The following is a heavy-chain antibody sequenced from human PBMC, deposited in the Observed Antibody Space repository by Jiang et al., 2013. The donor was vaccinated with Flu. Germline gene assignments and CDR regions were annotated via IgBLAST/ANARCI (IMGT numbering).Heavy chain of an antibody. D-gene: IGHD3-10*01. Sequence: GESLRVSCAASGFTFSSYAMGWVRQAPGKGLEWVSGISGSGDSAYYADSVKGRFTISRDNSKNTLYLQMNNLRAEDTAVYYCAKDRAVRGVHNWFDPWGQGTLVTVSS. V-gene: IGHV3-23*01. CDR1: GFTFSSYA. J-gene: IGHJ5*02. CDR2: ISGSGDSA. CDR3: AKDRAVRGVHNWFDP.